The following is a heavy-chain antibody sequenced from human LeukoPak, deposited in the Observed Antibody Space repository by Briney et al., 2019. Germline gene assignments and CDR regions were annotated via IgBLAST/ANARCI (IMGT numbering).Heavy chain of an antibody. CDR1: GGSFSGYY. V-gene: IGHV4-34*01. Sequence: SETLSLTCAVYGGSFSGYYWSWIRQPPGKGLEWIGEINHSGSTNYNPSLKSRVTISVDTSKNQFSLKLSSVTAADTAVYYCATHSTYYYGPGSYFKRTYYYYGMDVWGQGTTVTVSS. CDR2: INHSGST. D-gene: IGHD3-10*01. J-gene: IGHJ6*02. CDR3: ATHSTYYYGPGSYFKRTYYYYGMDV.